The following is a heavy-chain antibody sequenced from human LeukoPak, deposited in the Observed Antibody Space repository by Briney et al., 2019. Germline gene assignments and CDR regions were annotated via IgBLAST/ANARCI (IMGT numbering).Heavy chain of an antibody. CDR3: ARDRYNLDYGDYDYVARSALAAYYFDY. CDR1: GYTFTSYD. J-gene: IGHJ4*02. Sequence: GASVKVSCKASGYTFTSYDINWVRQATGQGLEWMGRIIPILGIANYAQKFQGRVTITADKSTSTAYMELSSLRSEDTAVYYCARDRYNLDYGDYDYVARSALAAYYFDYWGQGTLVTVSS. D-gene: IGHD4-17*01. CDR2: IIPILGIA. V-gene: IGHV1-69*04.